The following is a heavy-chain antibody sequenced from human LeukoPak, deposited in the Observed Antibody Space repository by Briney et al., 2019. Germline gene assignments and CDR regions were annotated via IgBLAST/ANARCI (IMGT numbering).Heavy chain of an antibody. Sequence: GGSLRLSCAASGFTFSPYAMNWVRQAPGKGLEWVSAVSGGGTTYYADSVKGRFTISRDNSKNTVYLQMNSLRAEDTAVYYCAKAPSSGSHHYSVMDVWGQGTTVTVSS. CDR3: AKAPSSGSHHYSVMDV. V-gene: IGHV3-23*01. CDR2: VSGGGTT. J-gene: IGHJ6*02. CDR1: GFTFSPYA. D-gene: IGHD3-10*01.